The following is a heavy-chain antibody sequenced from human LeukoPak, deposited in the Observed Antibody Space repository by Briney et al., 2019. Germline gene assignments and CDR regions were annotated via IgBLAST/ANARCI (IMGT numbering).Heavy chain of an antibody. V-gene: IGHV4-31*03. D-gene: IGHD2-2*02. CDR2: IYYSGST. CDR3: ARGNIVVVPAAILDDGFDY. CDR1: GGSISSGGYS. J-gene: IGHJ4*02. Sequence: SQTLSLTCTVSGGSISSGGYSWSWIRQHPGKGLEWIGYIYYSGSTYYNPSLKSRVTISVDTSKNQFSLKLSSVTAADTAVYYSARGNIVVVPAAILDDGFDYWGQGTLVTVSS.